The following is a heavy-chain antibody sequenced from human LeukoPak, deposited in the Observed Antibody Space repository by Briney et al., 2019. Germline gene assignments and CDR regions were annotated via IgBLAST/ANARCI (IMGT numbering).Heavy chain of an antibody. CDR3: ARELWAGGWFDP. CDR1: GDFISTSSYS. J-gene: IGHJ5*02. CDR2: LYYSGSP. Sequence: SETLSLTCTVSGDFISTSSYSWGWIRQSPGKGLAWIGSLYYSGSPYYNPSLKSRVAISVDTSKNQFSLKLSSVTAADTAVFYCARELWAGGWFDPWGQGTLVTVSS. D-gene: IGHD3-10*01. V-gene: IGHV4-39*07.